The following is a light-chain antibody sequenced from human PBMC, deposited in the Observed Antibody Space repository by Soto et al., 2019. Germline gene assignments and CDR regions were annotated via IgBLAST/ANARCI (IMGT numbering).Light chain of an antibody. CDR2: DVS. CDR3: SSYTSSSTLHYV. V-gene: IGLV2-14*01. Sequence: QSALTQPASVSGSPGQSITISCTGTSSDVGGYNYVSWYQQHPGKAPKLMIYDVSNRPSGVSNRFAGSKSGNTASRTISWLQAEDYADYSCSSYTSSSTLHYVFGTGTKLTVL. J-gene: IGLJ1*01. CDR1: SSDVGGYNY.